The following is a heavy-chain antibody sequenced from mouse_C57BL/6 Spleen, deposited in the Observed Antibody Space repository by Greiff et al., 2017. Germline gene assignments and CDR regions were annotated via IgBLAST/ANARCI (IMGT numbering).Heavy chain of an antibody. CDR2: IYPGGGYT. CDR1: GYTFTNYW. D-gene: IGHD1-1*01. Sequence: VQLQQSGAELVRPGTSVKMSCKASGYTFTNYWIGWAKQRPGHGLEWIGDIYPGGGYTNYNEKFKGKATLTADKSSSTAYMQFSSLTSEDSAIYYCARSPYYYGSSYDAMDYWGQGTSVTVSS. J-gene: IGHJ4*01. V-gene: IGHV1-63*01. CDR3: ARSPYYYGSSYDAMDY.